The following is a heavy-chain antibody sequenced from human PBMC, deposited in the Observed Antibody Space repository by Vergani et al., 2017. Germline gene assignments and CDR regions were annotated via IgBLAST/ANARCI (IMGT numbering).Heavy chain of an antibody. D-gene: IGHD1-26*01. Sequence: EVQLVQSGAEVKKPGESLRISCKGSGYSFTSYWISWVRQMPGKGLEWMGRIAPSDSYTNYSPSFQGHVTISADKSISTAYLQWSSLKASDTAMYYCARRDGSSWFIDYWGPGTLVTVSS. CDR2: IAPSDSYT. CDR1: GYSFTSYW. V-gene: IGHV5-10-1*01. CDR3: ARRDGSSWFIDY. J-gene: IGHJ4*02.